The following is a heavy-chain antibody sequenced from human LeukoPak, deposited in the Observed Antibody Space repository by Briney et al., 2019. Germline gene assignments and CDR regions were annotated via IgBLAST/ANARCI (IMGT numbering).Heavy chain of an antibody. CDR3: ARDRIVVVPAAMDYYYGMDV. J-gene: IGHJ6*02. D-gene: IGHD2-2*01. CDR1: GGSISSYY. V-gene: IGHV4-59*01. CDR2: IYYSGST. Sequence: SETLSLTCTVSGGSISSYYWSWIRQPPGKGLEWIGYIYYSGSTNYNPSLKSRVTISVDTSKNQFSLKLSSVTAADTAVYYCARDRIVVVPAAMDYYYGMDVWGQGTTVTVSS.